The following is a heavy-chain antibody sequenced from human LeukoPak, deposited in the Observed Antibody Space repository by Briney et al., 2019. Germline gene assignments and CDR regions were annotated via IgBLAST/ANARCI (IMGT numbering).Heavy chain of an antibody. CDR2: INHSGST. J-gene: IGHJ4*02. Sequence: SETVSLTCTVSGGSISSYYWSWIRQPPGKGLEWIGEINHSGSTNYNPSLKSRVTISVDTSKNQFSLKLSSVTAADTAVNYCARGPVTAFDYWGQRTLVTVSS. D-gene: IGHD1-14*01. CDR1: GGSISSYY. V-gene: IGHV4-34*01. CDR3: ARGPVTAFDY.